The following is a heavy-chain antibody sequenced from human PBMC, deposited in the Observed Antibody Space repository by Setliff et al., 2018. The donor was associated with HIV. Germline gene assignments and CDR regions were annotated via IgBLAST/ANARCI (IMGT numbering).Heavy chain of an antibody. CDR1: GGSVSSDSYH. Sequence: PSETLSLTCTVSGGSVSSDSYHWTWIRQPPGKGLAWTGHIHYSGHTKSNPSLTSRLIMSIDTSKRQFSLKLTSVTAADTAVYYCARAGSAGKFRAIAHWGQGTLVTVSS. D-gene: IGHD6-13*01. CDR2: IHYSGHT. CDR3: ARAGSAGKFRAIAH. V-gene: IGHV4-61*01. J-gene: IGHJ4*02.